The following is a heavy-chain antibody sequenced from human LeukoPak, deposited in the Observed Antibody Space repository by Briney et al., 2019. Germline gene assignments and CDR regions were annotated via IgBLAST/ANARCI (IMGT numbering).Heavy chain of an antibody. CDR3: AKLGGSGYYYDSSGDY. CDR2: IRYDGSNK. Sequence: GGSLRLSCAASGFTFSSYGMHWVRQAPGKGLEWVAFIRYDGSNKYYADSVKGRFTISRDNSKNTLYLQMNSLRAEDTAVYYCAKLGGSGYYYDSSGDYWGQGTLVTVSS. CDR1: GFTFSSYG. D-gene: IGHD3-22*01. V-gene: IGHV3-30*02. J-gene: IGHJ4*02.